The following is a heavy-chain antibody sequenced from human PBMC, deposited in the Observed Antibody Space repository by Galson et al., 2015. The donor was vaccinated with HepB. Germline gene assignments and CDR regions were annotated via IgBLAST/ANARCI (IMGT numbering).Heavy chain of an antibody. V-gene: IGHV4-34*01. CDR1: GGSFSGYY. CDR2: INHSGST. D-gene: IGHD6-13*01. CDR3: ARVLAAGTRSGGTIDY. Sequence: ETLSLTCAVYGGSFSGYYWSWIRQPPGKGLEWIGEINHSGSTNYNPSLKSRVTISVDTSKNQFSLKLSSVTAADTAVYYCARVLAAGTRSGGTIDYWGQGTLVTVSS. J-gene: IGHJ4*02.